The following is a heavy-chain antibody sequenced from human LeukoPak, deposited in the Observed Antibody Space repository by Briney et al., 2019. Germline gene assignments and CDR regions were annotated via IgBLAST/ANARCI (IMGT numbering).Heavy chain of an antibody. CDR3: AKAPANYVDTAMGTFDY. Sequence: GGSLRLSCAASGFTFLSYGMHWVRQAPGKGLEWISTISSSGVTTYYADSVKGRFTISRDNSKNTLYLQMNSLRGEDTAVYYCAKAPANYVDTAMGTFDYWGQGTLVTVSS. D-gene: IGHD5-18*01. CDR2: ISSSGVTT. J-gene: IGHJ4*02. CDR1: GFTFLSYG. V-gene: IGHV3-23*01.